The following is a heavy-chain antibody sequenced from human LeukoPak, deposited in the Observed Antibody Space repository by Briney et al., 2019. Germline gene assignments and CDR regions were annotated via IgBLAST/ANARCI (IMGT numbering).Heavy chain of an antibody. CDR3: ARHPDSSSWYRGGFDY. CDR1: GGSISSYY. J-gene: IGHJ4*02. D-gene: IGHD6-13*01. V-gene: IGHV4-59*08. CDR2: IYYSGST. Sequence: SETLSLTCTVSGGSISSYYWSWIRQPPGKGLEWIGYIYYSGSTNYNLSLKSRVTISVDTSKNQFSLKLSSVTAADTAVYYCARHPDSSSWYRGGFDYWGQGTLVTVSS.